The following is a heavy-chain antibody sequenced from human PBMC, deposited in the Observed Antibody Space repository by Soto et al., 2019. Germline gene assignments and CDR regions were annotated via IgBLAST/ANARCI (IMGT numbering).Heavy chain of an antibody. D-gene: IGHD1-1*01. J-gene: IGHJ4*02. CDR3: TTSNLGVDF. CDR2: IKTKPDDGTI. V-gene: IGHV3-15*01. Sequence: GGSLRLSCAASGLIFSDVWVTWVRQAPGKGLEWVGRIKTKPDDGTIDYAAPVRGRFTISRDDSKNTLYLQMTSLTPDDTGVYYCTTSNLGVDFWGPGTLVTVSS. CDR1: GLIFSDVW.